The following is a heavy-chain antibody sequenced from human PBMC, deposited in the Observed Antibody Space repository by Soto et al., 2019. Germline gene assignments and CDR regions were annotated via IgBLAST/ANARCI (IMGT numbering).Heavy chain of an antibody. CDR3: AHRMGKYGFWNGGYCDY. V-gene: IGHV2-5*02. Sequence: SGPTLVNPTQTLTLTCTFSGFSLSTSGVGVAWIRQPPGKALEWLAVIYWDDDKRYSPSLKSRLTITKDTSKNQVVLTMTNMDGVDTATYYCAHRMGKYGFWNGGYCDYWGQGTLVTVSS. D-gene: IGHD3-3*01. CDR2: IYWDDDK. CDR1: GFSLSTSGVG. J-gene: IGHJ4*02.